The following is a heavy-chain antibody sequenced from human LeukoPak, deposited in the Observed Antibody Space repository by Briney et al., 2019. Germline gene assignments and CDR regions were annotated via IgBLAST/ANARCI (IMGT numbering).Heavy chain of an antibody. Sequence: GEALKISWKGSGYSFSSYWIGWGRQMPGKGLEWMGFIYPGESDTRYSPSFQGQVTISADKSISTAYLQWRSLKASDTAMYYCARNRGDNTFDYWGQGILVTVSS. V-gene: IGHV5-51*01. CDR2: IYPGESDT. D-gene: IGHD3-10*01. CDR1: GYSFSSYW. CDR3: ARNRGDNTFDY. J-gene: IGHJ4*02.